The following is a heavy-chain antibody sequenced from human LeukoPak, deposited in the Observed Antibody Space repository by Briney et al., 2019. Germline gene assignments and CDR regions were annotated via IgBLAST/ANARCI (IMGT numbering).Heavy chain of an antibody. CDR3: AKVWSPSGWFWGYFDY. Sequence: GRSLRLSCAASGITFSDYGMHWVRQAPGRGLEWVAVITFDGHNKFYSDSVKGRFTVSRDNSKNTLYLQMNSLRAEDTAVYYCAKVWSPSGWFWGYFDYWGQGTLVTVSS. J-gene: IGHJ4*02. CDR2: ITFDGHNK. CDR1: GITFSDYG. D-gene: IGHD6-19*01. V-gene: IGHV3-30*18.